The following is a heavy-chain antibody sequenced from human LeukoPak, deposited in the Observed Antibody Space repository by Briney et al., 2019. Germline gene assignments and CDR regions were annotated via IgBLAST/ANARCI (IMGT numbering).Heavy chain of an antibody. D-gene: IGHD2-2*02. J-gene: IGHJ5*02. CDR1: GFTFSSYS. CDR3: ASWDHCSSTSCYTGLDNWFDP. V-gene: IGHV3-48*01. Sequence: PGGSLRLSCAASGFTFSSYSMNWVRQAPGKGLEWVSYISSSSSTIYYADSVKGRFTISTDNAKNSLYLQMNSLRAEDTAVYYCASWDHCSSTSCYTGLDNWFDPWGQGTLVTVSS. CDR2: ISSSSSTI.